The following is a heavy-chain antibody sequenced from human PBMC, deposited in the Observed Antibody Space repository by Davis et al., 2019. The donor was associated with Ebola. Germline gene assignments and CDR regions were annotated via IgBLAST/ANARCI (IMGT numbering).Heavy chain of an antibody. V-gene: IGHV3-11*04. CDR2: ISSSGSTI. CDR3: ARVYYDFWSGSYSGMDV. CDR1: GFTFGDYY. D-gene: IGHD3-3*01. J-gene: IGHJ6*02. Sequence: GESLKISCAASGFTFGDYYMNWVRQAPGKGLEWVSYISSSGSTIYYADSVKGRFTISRDNAKNSLYLQMNSLRAEDTAVYYCARVYYDFWSGSYSGMDVWGQGTTVTVSS.